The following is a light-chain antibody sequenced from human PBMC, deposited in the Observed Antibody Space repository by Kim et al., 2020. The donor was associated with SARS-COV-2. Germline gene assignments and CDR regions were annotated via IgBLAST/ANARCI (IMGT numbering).Light chain of an antibody. V-gene: IGLV10-54*01. CDR3: SAWDSSLNAWV. CDR2: RNN. CDR1: NNNVSEQR. Sequence: QAGLNQPLSVSKGLRQTATLTCTGNNNNVSEQRAAWLQQHQGHPPKLLSYRNNNRPSGISDRVSASRSGDTASLTIAGLPPEDEADYYCSAWDSSLNAWVFGGGTQLTVL. J-gene: IGLJ3*02.